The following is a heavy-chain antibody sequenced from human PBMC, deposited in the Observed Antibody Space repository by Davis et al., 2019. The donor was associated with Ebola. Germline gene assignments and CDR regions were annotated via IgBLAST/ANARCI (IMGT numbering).Heavy chain of an antibody. CDR2: IYYSGST. Sequence: MPSETLSLTCTVSRGSISSSSYYWGWIRQHPGKGLEWIGYIYYSGSTYYNPSLKSRVTISVDTSKNQFSLKLSSVTAADTAVYYCARDRWGYVGAIDYWGQGTLVTVSS. J-gene: IGHJ4*02. CDR1: RGSISSSSYY. D-gene: IGHD3-10*02. V-gene: IGHV4-31*03. CDR3: ARDRWGYVGAIDY.